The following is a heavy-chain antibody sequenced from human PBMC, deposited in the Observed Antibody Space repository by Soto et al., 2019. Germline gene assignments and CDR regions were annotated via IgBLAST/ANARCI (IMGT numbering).Heavy chain of an antibody. Sequence: PGGSLRLSCAVSGLICSSYDMSWVRQAPGKGLEWVSTILVGGSTHYEDSVKGRFTISRDTSKNTVYLQMSSLTAGDTAFYYCAKATATSGGAFEIYGQGTMVTVSS. J-gene: IGHJ3*02. D-gene: IGHD1-26*01. V-gene: IGHV3-23*01. CDR3: AKATATSGGAFEI. CDR2: ILVGGST. CDR1: GLICSSYD.